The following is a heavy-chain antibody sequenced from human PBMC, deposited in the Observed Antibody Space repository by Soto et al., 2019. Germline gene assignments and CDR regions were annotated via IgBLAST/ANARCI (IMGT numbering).Heavy chain of an antibody. J-gene: IGHJ6*02. CDR3: AKDALASYDYESSGPHAGLDD. Sequence: PGGSLRLSCAASGFTFSSYAVSWVRQAPGKGLEWVSTISGSGGSAYYADSVKGRFTISRDNSKNTLYLQMNSLRAEDTAVYYRAKDALASYDYESSGPHAGLDDWGQGTTVTVSS. CDR1: GFTFSSYA. CDR2: ISGSGGSA. V-gene: IGHV3-23*01. D-gene: IGHD3-22*01.